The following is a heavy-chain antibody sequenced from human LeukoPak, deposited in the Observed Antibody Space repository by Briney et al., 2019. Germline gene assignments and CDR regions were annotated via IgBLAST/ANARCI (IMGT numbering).Heavy chain of an antibody. CDR2: LNPNTGHA. V-gene: IGHV1-2*06. CDR3: AKDRDGADRIIL. Sequence: ASVKVSCKVVAYDFTGYHIHWVRQAPGQGPEWMGRLNPNTGHAVYAFKFQGRVTITRDTSSSTAYMEVTRLTSDDTALYYCAKDRDGADRIILWGQGTLVTVSS. D-gene: IGHD5-24*01. J-gene: IGHJ4*02. CDR1: AYDFTGYH.